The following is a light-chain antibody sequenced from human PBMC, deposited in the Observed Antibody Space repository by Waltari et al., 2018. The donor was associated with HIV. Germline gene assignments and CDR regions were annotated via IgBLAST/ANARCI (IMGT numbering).Light chain of an antibody. CDR2: DVS. J-gene: IGLJ1*01. Sequence: QSALTQPRSVSGSPGPSVTISCTGTSSDVGGYNYVSWYHQHPGKAPKLMMYDVSKRPSGVPDRFSGSKSGNTASLTISGLHAEDEADYYCCSYAGSYTLYVFGTGTKVTVL. V-gene: IGLV2-11*01. CDR1: SSDVGGYNY. CDR3: CSYAGSYTLYV.